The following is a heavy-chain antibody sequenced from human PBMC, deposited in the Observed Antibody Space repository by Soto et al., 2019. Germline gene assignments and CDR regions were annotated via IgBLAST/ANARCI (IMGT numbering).Heavy chain of an antibody. D-gene: IGHD3-3*01. CDR3: ARDALSSGCITIFGVVKGCGLYYFDY. CDR2: IYSGGST. J-gene: IGHJ4*02. CDR1: GFTVSSNY. Sequence: EVQLVESGGGLVQPGGSLRLSCAASGFTVSSNYMSWVRQAPGKGLEWVSVIYSGGSTYYADSVKGRFTISRDNSKNTLYLQMNSLRAEDTAVYYCARDALSSGCITIFGVVKGCGLYYFDYWGQGTLVTVSS. V-gene: IGHV3-66*01.